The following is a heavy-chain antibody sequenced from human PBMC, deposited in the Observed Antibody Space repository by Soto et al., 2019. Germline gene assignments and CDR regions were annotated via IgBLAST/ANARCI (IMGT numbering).Heavy chain of an antibody. V-gene: IGHV4-30-4*01. CDR1: GASISGSDHY. J-gene: IGHJ4*02. D-gene: IGHD3-3*01. CDR2: LSYTGYSYNT. CDR3: ARSVRPLLDY. Sequence: QVQLQESGPGLVKASQTLSLTCTVSGASISGSDHYWSWIRQPPGKGLEWIGHLSYTGYSYNTYENTSLQSRPTMSLDTSKSQFALKMTSVTAADAAVDFCARSVRPLLDYWGQGGLVSVSA.